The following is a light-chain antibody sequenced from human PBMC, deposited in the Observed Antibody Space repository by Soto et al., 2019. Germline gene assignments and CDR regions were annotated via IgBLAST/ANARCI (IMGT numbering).Light chain of an antibody. CDR1: QSVSSY. CDR2: NAS. CDR3: QQRSNWPPLFT. J-gene: IGKJ3*01. Sequence: EIVLTQSPATLSLSPGERATLSCRASQSVSSYLAWYQQKPGQAPRLLIYNASNRATGIPARFSGSGSGTDFTLTISSLEPEHVAVYYCQQRSNWPPLFTFGPGTKVDIK. V-gene: IGKV3-11*01.